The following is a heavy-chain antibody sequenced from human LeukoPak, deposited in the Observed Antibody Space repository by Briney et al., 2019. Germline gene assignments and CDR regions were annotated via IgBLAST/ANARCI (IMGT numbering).Heavy chain of an antibody. CDR3: ARLDYSDSSGHNWFDP. V-gene: IGHV4-34*01. D-gene: IGHD3-22*01. CDR1: GGSFSGYY. CDR2: INHSGST. Sequence: PSETLSPTCAVYGGSFSGYYWSWIRQPPGKGLEWIGEINHSGSTNYNPSLKSRVTILVDTSTNQFSLTLSSVTASDTAVYYCARLDYSDSSGHNWFDPWGQGTLVTVSS. J-gene: IGHJ5*02.